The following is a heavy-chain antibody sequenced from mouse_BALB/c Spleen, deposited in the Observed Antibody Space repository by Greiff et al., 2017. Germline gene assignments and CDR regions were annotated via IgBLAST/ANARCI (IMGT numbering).Heavy chain of an antibody. CDR2: INPYNGGT. CDR1: GYSFTGYT. D-gene: IGHD1-1*01. CDR3: AREMGYYGSSYDFDY. Sequence: LVEPGASMKISCKASGYSFTGYTMNWVKQSHGKNLEWIGLINPYNGGTSYNQKFKGKATLTVDKSSSTAYMELLSLTSEDSAVYYCAREMGYYGSSYDFDYWGQGTTLTVSS. V-gene: IGHV1-26*01. J-gene: IGHJ2*01.